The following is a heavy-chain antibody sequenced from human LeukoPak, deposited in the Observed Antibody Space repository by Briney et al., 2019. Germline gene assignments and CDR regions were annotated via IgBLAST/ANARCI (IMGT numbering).Heavy chain of an antibody. Sequence: GGSLRLSCAASGFTFSSYAMSWVRQAPGKGLEWIPPIRGSGGSKYYADSGKGRFSISRDNFKCKLYLQMNSLRAEDTAVYYCAKRMVTSRSRDAFDIWGQGTMVTVSS. D-gene: IGHD5-18*01. CDR2: IRGSGGSK. J-gene: IGHJ3*02. V-gene: IGHV3-23*01. CDR3: AKRMVTSRSRDAFDI. CDR1: GFTFSSYA.